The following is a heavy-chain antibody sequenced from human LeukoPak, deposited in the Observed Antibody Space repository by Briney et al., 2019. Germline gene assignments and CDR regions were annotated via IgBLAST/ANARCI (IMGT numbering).Heavy chain of an antibody. CDR2: ITGSGGNT. Sequence: GGSLRLSCAASGFTFSNYAMSWVRQAPGKGLEWVSAITGSGGNTYYADSVKGRFTISRDNSKNTVFLQMNSLRAEDTAVYYCAKWGDYDVLTGYYVSDYWGQGTLATVSS. CDR3: AKWGDYDVLTGYYVSDY. CDR1: GFTFSNYA. D-gene: IGHD3-9*01. J-gene: IGHJ4*02. V-gene: IGHV3-23*01.